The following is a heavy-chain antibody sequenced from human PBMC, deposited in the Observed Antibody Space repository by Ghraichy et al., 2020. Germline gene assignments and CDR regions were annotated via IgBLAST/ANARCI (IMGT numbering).Heavy chain of an antibody. D-gene: IGHD6-13*01. Sequence: SETLALTCTVSGGSISSSSYYWGWIRQPPGKGLEWIGSIYYSGSTYYNPSLKSRVTISVDTSKNQFSLTLSSVTAADTAVYYCARPVSAGYTLSIWGQGTMVTVSS. CDR3: ARPVSAGYTLSI. J-gene: IGHJ3*02. CDR2: IYYSGST. CDR1: GGSISSSSYY. V-gene: IGHV4-39*01.